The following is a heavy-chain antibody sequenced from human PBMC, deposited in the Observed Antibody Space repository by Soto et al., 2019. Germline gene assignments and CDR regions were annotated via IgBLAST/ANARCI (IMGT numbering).Heavy chain of an antibody. CDR3: AIDTLFYDSSGYNGSDY. V-gene: IGHV3-33*01. D-gene: IGHD3-22*01. Sequence: GGSLRLSCAASGFTFSSYGMHWVRQAPGKGLEWVAVIWYDGSNKYYADSVKGRFTISRDNSKNTLYLQMNSLRAEDTAVYYCAIDTLFYDSSGYNGSDYWGQGTLVTVSS. CDR2: IWYDGSNK. CDR1: GFTFSSYG. J-gene: IGHJ4*02.